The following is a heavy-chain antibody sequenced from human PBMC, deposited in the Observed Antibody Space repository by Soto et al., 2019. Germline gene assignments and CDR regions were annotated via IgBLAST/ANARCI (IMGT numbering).Heavy chain of an antibody. CDR2: ISGSAAST. V-gene: IGHV3-23*01. CDR3: AKWTGRYCSGGRCYLDDPFDY. CDR1: GFTFSNYA. J-gene: IGHJ4*02. Sequence: EVHLLESGGDLVQPGGSLSLSCAASGFTFSNYAMSWVRQAAGKGLDWVSGISGSAASTFYADSVKGRFTISRDNSKNSLYLQMNSLRAEDTAVYYCAKWTGRYCSGGRCYLDDPFDYWGQGTLVTVSS. D-gene: IGHD2-15*01.